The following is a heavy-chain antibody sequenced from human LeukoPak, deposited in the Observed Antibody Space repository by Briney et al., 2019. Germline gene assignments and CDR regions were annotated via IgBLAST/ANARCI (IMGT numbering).Heavy chain of an antibody. CDR1: GYTFTGYY. CDR2: INPNSGGT. D-gene: IGHD7-27*01. Sequence: ASVKVSCKASGYTFTGYYMHWVRPAPGQGLEWMGWINPNSGGTNYAQKFQGRVTMTRDTSISTAYMELSSLRSEDTAVYYCATGPWGPYNYWGQGTLVTVSS. V-gene: IGHV1-2*02. J-gene: IGHJ4*02. CDR3: ATGPWGPYNY.